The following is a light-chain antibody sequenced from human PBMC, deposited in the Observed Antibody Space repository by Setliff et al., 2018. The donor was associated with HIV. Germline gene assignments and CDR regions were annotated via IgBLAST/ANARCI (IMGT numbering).Light chain of an antibody. V-gene: IGLV2-14*02. J-gene: IGLJ1*01. Sequence: QSALTQPASVSRSPGQSITISCTGTSSDVGSFNLVSWYQHYPGKAPKFLIYEGTKRPSGVSNRFSGSKTGNTASLTISGLRTEDEGDYYCSSYAITNTLPFGTGTKVTVL. CDR1: SSDVGSFNL. CDR2: EGT. CDR3: SSYAITNTLP.